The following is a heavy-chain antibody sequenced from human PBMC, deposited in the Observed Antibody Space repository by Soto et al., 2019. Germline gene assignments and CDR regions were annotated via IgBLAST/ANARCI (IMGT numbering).Heavy chain of an antibody. D-gene: IGHD5-18*01. V-gene: IGHV4-39*02. CDR3: ARDVDTSMDGLNYFDP. CDR1: GGSISSNSYY. Sequence: PSETLSLTCTVSGGSISSNSYYWCWIRQPPGKGLEWIGSIYYSGSTYYNPSLKSRVTISVDTSKNQFSLKLSSVTAADTAVYYCARDVDTSMDGLNYFDPWGQGTLVTVSS. CDR2: IYYSGST. J-gene: IGHJ5*02.